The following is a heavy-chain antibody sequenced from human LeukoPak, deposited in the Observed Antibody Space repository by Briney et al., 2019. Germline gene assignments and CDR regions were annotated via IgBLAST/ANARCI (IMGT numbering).Heavy chain of an antibody. D-gene: IGHD5-24*01. CDR1: GFTFSSYW. CDR3: ARYSPMRWLQFRAFDY. V-gene: IGHV3-7*01. J-gene: IGHJ4*02. Sequence: GGSLGLSCAASGFTFSSYWMSWVRQAPGKGLEWVANIKQDGSEKYYVDSVKGRFTISRDNAKNSLYLQMNSLRAEDTAVYYCARYSPMRWLQFRAFDYWGQGTLVTVSS. CDR2: IKQDGSEK.